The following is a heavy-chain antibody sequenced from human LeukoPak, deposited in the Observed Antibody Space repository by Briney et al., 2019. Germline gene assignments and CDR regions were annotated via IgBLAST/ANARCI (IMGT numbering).Heavy chain of an antibody. CDR2: IIGDGSVT. J-gene: IGHJ4*02. CDR3: ARFVMVTAGDY. V-gene: IGHV3-74*01. CDR1: GFTFSGSW. D-gene: IGHD2-21*02. Sequence: GGSLRLSCAASGFTFSGSWMHWVRQTPGKGLVWVSRIIGDGSVTSYADSVKGRFTISRDNAKSTVYLQMSSLRDEDTAVYYCARFVMVTAGDYWGQGTLVTVSS.